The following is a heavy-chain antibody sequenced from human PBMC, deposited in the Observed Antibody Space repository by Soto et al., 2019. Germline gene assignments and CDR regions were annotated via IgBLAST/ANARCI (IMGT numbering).Heavy chain of an antibody. CDR1: GFAFISYE. Sequence: WGSLRLSCAASGFAFISYEMNFFRHSPFKGLEWVSYISSSGSTIYYADSVKGRFTISRDNAKNSLYLQMNSLRAEDTAVYYCARDHKGGYYYYGMDVWGQGTTVTVSS. V-gene: IGHV3-48*03. J-gene: IGHJ6*02. CDR3: ARDHKGGYYYYGMDV. CDR2: ISSSGSTI.